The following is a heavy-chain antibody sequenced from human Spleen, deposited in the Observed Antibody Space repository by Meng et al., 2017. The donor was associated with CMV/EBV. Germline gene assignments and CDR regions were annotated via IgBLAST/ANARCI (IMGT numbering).Heavy chain of an antibody. CDR1: GFTFSSYW. Sequence: GESLKISCAASGFTFSSYWMSWVRQAPGKGLVWVSCINSDGSTNYADSVKGRFTISRDNAKNTLYLQMNSLRAEDTAVYYCARDNLPHYWGQGTLVTVSS. CDR2: INSDGST. J-gene: IGHJ4*02. V-gene: IGHV3-74*01. CDR3: ARDNLPHY.